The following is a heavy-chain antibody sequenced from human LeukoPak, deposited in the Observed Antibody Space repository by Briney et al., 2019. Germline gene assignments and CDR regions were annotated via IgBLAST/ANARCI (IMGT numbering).Heavy chain of an antibody. J-gene: IGHJ6*02. D-gene: IGHD3-10*01. Sequence: GGSLRLSCAASGFTFSRYWMNWVRQAPETGLEWVANIKQDGSDKYSVDSVKDRFTISRDNAKNSLYLQMNDLRAEDTAVYYCARDLSASGGMDVWGQGTTVTVSS. CDR2: IKQDGSDK. V-gene: IGHV3-7*04. CDR3: ARDLSASGGMDV. CDR1: GFTFSRYW.